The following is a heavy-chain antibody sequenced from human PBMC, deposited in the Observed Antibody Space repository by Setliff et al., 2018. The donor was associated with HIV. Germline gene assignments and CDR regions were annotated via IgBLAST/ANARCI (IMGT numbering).Heavy chain of an antibody. J-gene: IGHJ4*02. CDR1: DGPINNYW. CDR2: SSTSGCT. CDR3: ARHEEYSSSAFDY. Sequence: SETLSLTCTVSDGPINNYWWSWIRQPPGKGLEWIGYSSTSGCTNCNPSLESRVTISVDTSKNQFSLKLSSVTAADTAVYYCARHEEYSSSAFDYWGQGTLVTVSS. D-gene: IGHD6-6*01. V-gene: IGHV4-4*08.